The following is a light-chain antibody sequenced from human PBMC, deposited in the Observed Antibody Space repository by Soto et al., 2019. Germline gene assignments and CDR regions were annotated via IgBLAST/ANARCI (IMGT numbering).Light chain of an antibody. CDR3: QQYNNWPLT. CDR1: QSGSSN. V-gene: IGKV3-15*01. Sequence: EIVMTQSPATLSLSPEERATLSCRASQSGSSNLAWYQQKPGQAPRLVIDGASTRATGIPARFSGSGAGTEFTLTISSLQSEDFAVYYCQQYNNWPLTFGGGTKVDIK. CDR2: GAS. J-gene: IGKJ4*01.